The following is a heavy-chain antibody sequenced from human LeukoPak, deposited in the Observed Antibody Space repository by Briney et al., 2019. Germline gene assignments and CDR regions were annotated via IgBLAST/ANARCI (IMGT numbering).Heavy chain of an antibody. J-gene: IGHJ4*02. D-gene: IGHD3-3*01. V-gene: IGHV4-59*01. CDR1: GGSISSYY. CDR3: ARLKRDDFWSGYSYYFDY. CDR2: IYYSGST. Sequence: PSETLSLTCTVSGGSISSYYWSWIRQPPGKGLEWIGYIYYSGSTNYNPSLKSRVTISVDTSENQFSLKLSSVTAADTAVYYCARLKRDDFWSGYSYYFDYWGQGTLVTVSS.